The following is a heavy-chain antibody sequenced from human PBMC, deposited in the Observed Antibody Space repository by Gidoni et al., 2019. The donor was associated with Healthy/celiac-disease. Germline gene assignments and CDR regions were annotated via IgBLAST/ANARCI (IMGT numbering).Heavy chain of an antibody. V-gene: IGHV3-15*01. CDR2: IKSKTDGGTT. Sequence: EVQLVESGGGLVKPGGSLRLSCAASGFPFSNAWMSWVRQAPGKGLEWVGRIKSKTDGGTTDYAAPVKGRFTISRDDSKNTLYLQMNSLKTEDTAVYYCTTGDSRPTWGLPEVDYFDYWGQGTLVTVSS. J-gene: IGHJ4*02. CDR3: TTGDSRPTWGLPEVDYFDY. D-gene: IGHD3-22*01. CDR1: GFPFSNAW.